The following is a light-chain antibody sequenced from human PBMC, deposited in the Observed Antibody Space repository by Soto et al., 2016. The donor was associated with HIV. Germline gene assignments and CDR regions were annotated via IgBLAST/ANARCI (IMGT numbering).Light chain of an antibody. V-gene: IGLV3-21*03. CDR1: NIGSKV. J-gene: IGLJ3*02. Sequence: SYVLTQPPSVSVAPGKTARITCGGNNIGSKVVHWYHLKPGQAPVLVVYDDSSRPSAIPERFSGANSGSTATLTISRVEAGDEADYYCQVWDTSSDHWVLGGGTKLTVL. CDR2: DDS. CDR3: QVWDTSSDHWV.